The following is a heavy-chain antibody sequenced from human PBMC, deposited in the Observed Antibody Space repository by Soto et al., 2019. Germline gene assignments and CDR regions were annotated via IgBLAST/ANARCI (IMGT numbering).Heavy chain of an antibody. CDR3: ARVGGYSSSWYFRYYYYGMDV. Sequence: EVQLVESGGGLVQPGGSLRLSCAASGFTFSSYWMSWVRQAPGKGLEWVANIKQDGSEKYYVDSVKGRFTISRDNAKNSLYLQMNRLRAEDTAVYYCARVGGYSSSWYFRYYYYGMDVWGQGTTVTVSS. D-gene: IGHD6-13*01. CDR2: IKQDGSEK. J-gene: IGHJ6*02. V-gene: IGHV3-7*03. CDR1: GFTFSSYW.